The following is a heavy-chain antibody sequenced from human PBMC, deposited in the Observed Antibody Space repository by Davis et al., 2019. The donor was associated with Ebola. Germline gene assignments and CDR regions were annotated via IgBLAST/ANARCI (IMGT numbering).Heavy chain of an antibody. V-gene: IGHV4-34*01. D-gene: IGHD4-17*01. J-gene: IGHJ5*02. CDR1: GGSFSGYY. CDR2: INHSGST. CDR3: ARVLTTVTTLWFDP. Sequence: MPGGSLRLSCAVYGGSFSGYYWSWIRQPPGKGLEWIGEINHSGSTNYNPSLKSRVTISVDTSKNQFSLKLSSVTAADTAVYYCARVLTTVTTLWFDPWGQGTLVTVSS.